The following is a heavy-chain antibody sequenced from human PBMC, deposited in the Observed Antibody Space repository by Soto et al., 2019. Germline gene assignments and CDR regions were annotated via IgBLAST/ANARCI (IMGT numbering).Heavy chain of an antibody. CDR3: ASSTYYYDSSGYYPPDY. Sequence: GGSLRLSCAASGFTFSSYAMSWVRQAPGKGLEWVSAISGSGGSTYYADSVKGRFTISRDNSKNTLYLQMNSLRAEDTAVYYCASSTYYYDSSGYYPPDYWGQGTLVTVSS. D-gene: IGHD3-22*01. V-gene: IGHV3-23*01. J-gene: IGHJ4*02. CDR1: GFTFSSYA. CDR2: ISGSGGST.